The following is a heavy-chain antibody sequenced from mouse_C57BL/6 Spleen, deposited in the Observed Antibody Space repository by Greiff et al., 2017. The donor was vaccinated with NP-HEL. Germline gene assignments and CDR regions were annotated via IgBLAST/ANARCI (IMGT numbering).Heavy chain of an antibody. Sequence: VQLKESGPGLVKPSQSLSLTCSVTGYSITSGYYWNWIRQFPGNKLEWMGYISYDGSNNYNPSIKNRIPITRDTSKNQFFLKLNSVTTEDTATYYCARDRLGSSFWYFDVWGTGTTVTVSS. D-gene: IGHD1-1*01. CDR2: ISYDGSN. CDR3: ARDRLGSSFWYFDV. V-gene: IGHV3-6*01. J-gene: IGHJ1*03. CDR1: GYSITSGYY.